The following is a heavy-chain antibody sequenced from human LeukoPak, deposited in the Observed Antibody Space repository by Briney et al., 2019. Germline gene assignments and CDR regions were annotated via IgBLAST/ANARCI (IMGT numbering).Heavy chain of an antibody. CDR2: IYYSGST. D-gene: IGHD3-3*01. J-gene: IGHJ4*02. V-gene: IGHV4-59*01. Sequence: PSETLSLTXTVSGGSISSYYWSWIRQPPGKGLEWIGYIYYSGSTNYNPSLKSRVTISVDTSKNQFSLKLSSVTAADTAVYYCARTYDFWSGYYFDYWGQGTLVTVSS. CDR1: GGSISSYY. CDR3: ARTYDFWSGYYFDY.